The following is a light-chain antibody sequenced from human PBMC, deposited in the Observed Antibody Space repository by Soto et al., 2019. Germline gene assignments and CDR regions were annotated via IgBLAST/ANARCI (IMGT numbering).Light chain of an antibody. Sequence: DIQMTQSPSTLSASVGDRVTITCRASQSVGGWLAWYQQKPGKAPKLLIFGASILESGVPSRFSSSGSGTEFTLTISSLQPDDFAIYYCQHYINYSYTFGQGTKLEIK. V-gene: IGKV1-5*01. CDR3: QHYINYSYT. CDR1: QSVGGW. J-gene: IGKJ2*01. CDR2: GAS.